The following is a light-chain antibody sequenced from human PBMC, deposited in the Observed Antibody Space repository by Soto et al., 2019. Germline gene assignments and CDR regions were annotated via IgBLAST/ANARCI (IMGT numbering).Light chain of an antibody. CDR3: QQYGREPRLYS. V-gene: IGKV3-20*01. J-gene: IGKJ2*01. Sequence: EIVLTQSPGTLSLSPGEGATLSCRASQSVTSNYLAWYQQKPGQAPRLLIYGASTRAAGVPDRFSGSGSGTDFALTISRLEPEDFAGFHCQQYGREPRLYSFGRVTKLGVK. CDR1: QSVTSNY. CDR2: GAS.